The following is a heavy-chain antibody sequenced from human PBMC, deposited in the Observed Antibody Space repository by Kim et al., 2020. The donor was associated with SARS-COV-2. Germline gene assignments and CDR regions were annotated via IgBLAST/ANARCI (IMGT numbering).Heavy chain of an antibody. J-gene: IGHJ6*02. Sequence: GGSLRLSCAASGFTFSSYSMNWVRQAPGKGLEWVSSISSSSSYIYYADSVKGRFTISRDNAKNSLYLQMNSLRAEDTAVYYCARTDEFDYRNLRGGMDVWGQGTTVTVSS. CDR3: ARTDEFDYRNLRGGMDV. CDR1: GFTFSSYS. CDR2: ISSSSSYI. V-gene: IGHV3-21*01. D-gene: IGHD4-4*01.